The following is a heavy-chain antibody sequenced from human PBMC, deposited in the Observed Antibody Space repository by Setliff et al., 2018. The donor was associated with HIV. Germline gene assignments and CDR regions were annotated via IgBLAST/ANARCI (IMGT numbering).Heavy chain of an antibody. Sequence: PSETLSLTCTVSGGSISSSSYYWGWIRQPPGKGLQWIGSIYYRGSTYYNPSLKSRVTISLDTSKNQFSLKLRSVTAADTALYYCARGRYRSRWYASDHYYIDVWCKGTTVTVS. J-gene: IGHJ6*03. CDR1: GGSISSSSYY. D-gene: IGHD6-13*01. V-gene: IGHV4-39*01. CDR2: IYYRGST. CDR3: ARGRYRSRWYASDHYYIDV.